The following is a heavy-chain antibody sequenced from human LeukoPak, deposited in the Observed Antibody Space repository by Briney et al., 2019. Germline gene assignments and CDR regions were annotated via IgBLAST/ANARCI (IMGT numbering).Heavy chain of an antibody. CDR2: IYYSGST. J-gene: IGHJ1*01. CDR1: GDSISRYY. D-gene: IGHD1-26*01. V-gene: IGHV4-59*01. CDR3: ASTSGSYYPAEYFQH. Sequence: SETLSLTCTVSGDSISRYYWSWIRQPPGKGLEYIGYIYYSGSTNYNPSLKSRVTISADTSKNQFSLRLTSVTAADTAVYYCASTSGSYYPAEYFQHWGQGTLVTVSS.